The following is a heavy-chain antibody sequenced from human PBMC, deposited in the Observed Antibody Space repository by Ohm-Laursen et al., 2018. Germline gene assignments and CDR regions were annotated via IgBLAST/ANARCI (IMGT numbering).Heavy chain of an antibody. CDR2: MAHDGREK. Sequence: SLRLSCAASGSAFYSSWMTWVRQAPGKGLEWVANMAHDGREKNYVDSVKGRFTISRDNSENTLYLQMNSLGAEDTAVYYCAKDFRTGINWNYGGHFGYWGQGTLVTVSS. J-gene: IGHJ4*02. D-gene: IGHD1-7*01. CDR3: AKDFRTGINWNYGGHFGY. CDR1: GSAFYSSW. V-gene: IGHV3-7*01.